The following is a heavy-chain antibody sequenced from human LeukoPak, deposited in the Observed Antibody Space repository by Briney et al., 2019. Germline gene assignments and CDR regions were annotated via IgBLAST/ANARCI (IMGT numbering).Heavy chain of an antibody. CDR1: GGSISSYY. J-gene: IGHJ3*02. D-gene: IGHD3-10*01. V-gene: IGHV4-59*01. Sequence: SETLSLTCTASGGSISSYYWSWIRQPPGKGLEWIGYIYYSGSTNYNPSLKSRVTISVDTSKNQFSLKLSSVTAADTAVYYCASNVLLTADDAFDIWGQGTMVTVSS. CDR2: IYYSGST. CDR3: ASNVLLTADDAFDI.